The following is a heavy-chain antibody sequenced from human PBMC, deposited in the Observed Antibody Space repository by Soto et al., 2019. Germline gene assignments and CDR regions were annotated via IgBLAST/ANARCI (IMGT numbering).Heavy chain of an antibody. J-gene: IGHJ4*02. D-gene: IGHD7-27*01. Sequence: QVQLVQSGAEVKKPGASVKVSCKATGDTFTAYYLHWVRQAPGQGLEWMGWINSNNDAANYAQKFQGRVTMTRDRSINTAYMELIRLRSDDTAVYYCALGSGTFFEFWGQGTLVTVSS. V-gene: IGHV1-2*02. CDR2: INSNNDAA. CDR3: ALGSGTFFEF. CDR1: GDTFTAYY.